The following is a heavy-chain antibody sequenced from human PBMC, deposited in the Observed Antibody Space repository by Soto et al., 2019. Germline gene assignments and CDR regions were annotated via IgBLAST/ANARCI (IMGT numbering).Heavy chain of an antibody. CDR3: ARNPRDPSLFDY. V-gene: IGHV4-31*03. CDR1: GGSISSGGYY. Sequence: ASETLSLTCTVSGGSISSGGYYWSWIRQHPGKGLEWIGYIYYSGSTYYNPSLKSRVTISVDTSKNQFSLKLSSVTAADTAVYYCARNPRDPSLFDYWGQGTLVTVSS. J-gene: IGHJ4*02. CDR2: IYYSGST.